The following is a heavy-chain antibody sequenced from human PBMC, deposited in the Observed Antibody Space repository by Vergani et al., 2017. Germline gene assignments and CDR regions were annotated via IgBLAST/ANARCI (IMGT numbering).Heavy chain of an antibody. J-gene: IGHJ3*02. CDR1: GLTFSDHY. D-gene: IGHD2-2*01. V-gene: IGHV3-72*01. CDR3: ARFGYCSITTCGQAFDM. Sequence: EVQLVESGGGLVQPGGSLRLSCAASGLTFSDHYMDWVRQAPGKGRDWVFRTRNKANSYTTEYAASVKGRFTISRDDSKNSLYRQMNSLKIEDKAVYYCARFGYCSITTCGQAFDMWEQGMMVTVSS. CDR2: TRNKANSYTT.